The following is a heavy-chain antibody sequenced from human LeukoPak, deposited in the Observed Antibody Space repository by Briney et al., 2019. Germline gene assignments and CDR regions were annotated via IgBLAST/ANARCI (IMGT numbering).Heavy chain of an antibody. CDR2: ISAYNGNT. D-gene: IGHD6-19*01. Sequence: ASGKVSCKASGYTFTNYGISWVRQAPGQGLEWIGWISAYNGNTNYAQKLQGRVTMTTDTSTSTAYMELRSLRSDDTAVYYCARDAGIAVIDYWGQGTLVTVSS. CDR3: ARDAGIAVIDY. V-gene: IGHV1-18*01. J-gene: IGHJ4*02. CDR1: GYTFTNYG.